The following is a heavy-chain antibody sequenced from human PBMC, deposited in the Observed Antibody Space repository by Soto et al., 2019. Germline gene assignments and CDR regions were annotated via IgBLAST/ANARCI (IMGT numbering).Heavy chain of an antibody. CDR3: TRKAGAAAGTGPYYYYGMDV. D-gene: IGHD6-13*01. CDR1: GGSFSGYY. J-gene: IGHJ6*02. V-gene: IGHV4-34*01. Sequence: SETLSLTCAVYGGSFSGYYWSWIRQPPGKGLEWIGEINHSGSTNYNPSLKSRVTISVDKSKNQFSLKLSSVTAADTAVYYCTRKAGAAAGTGPYYYYGMDVWGQGTTVT. CDR2: INHSGST.